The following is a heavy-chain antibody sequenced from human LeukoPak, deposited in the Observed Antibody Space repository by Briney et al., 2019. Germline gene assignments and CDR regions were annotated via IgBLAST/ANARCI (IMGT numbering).Heavy chain of an antibody. V-gene: IGHV3-23*01. CDR3: AKEGLLWFGEFDY. CDR1: GFTFSSYA. D-gene: IGHD3-10*01. Sequence: GGSLRLSCAASGFTFSSYAMSWVRQAPGKGLEWVSGISGSGGSTYYADSVKGRFTISRDKSKNTLYLQMNSLRAEDTAVYYCAKEGLLWFGEFDYWGQGTLVTVSS. CDR2: ISGSGGST. J-gene: IGHJ4*02.